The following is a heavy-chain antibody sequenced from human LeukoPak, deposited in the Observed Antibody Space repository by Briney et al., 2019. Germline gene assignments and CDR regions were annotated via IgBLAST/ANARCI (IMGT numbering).Heavy chain of an antibody. CDR3: ARDKDAGTTMIRGINPSYYMDV. Sequence: ASVKVSCKASGYTFTSYYMHWVRQAPGQGLEWMGWINPDSGGTNYAQKFQGRVTMTRDASISTAYMELSWLTSDDTAVYYCARDKDAGTTMIRGINPSYYMDVWGKGTSVTVSS. CDR1: GYTFTSYY. CDR2: INPDSGGT. J-gene: IGHJ6*03. V-gene: IGHV1-2*02. D-gene: IGHD3-10*01.